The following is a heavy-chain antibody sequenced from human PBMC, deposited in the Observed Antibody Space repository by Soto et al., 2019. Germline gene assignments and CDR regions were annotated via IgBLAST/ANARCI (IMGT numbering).Heavy chain of an antibody. J-gene: IGHJ4*02. CDR1: GGTFSSYS. D-gene: IGHD1-26*01. V-gene: IGHV1-69*01. Sequence: QVQLVQSGAEVKKPGSSVKVSCKASGGTFSSYSINWVXQAPGQGLEWMGEIIPIFGTANYAQKFQGRVTITADESTSTAYMELSSLRSEDTAVYYCARDGGRHSGGIDYWGQGTLVTVSS. CDR2: IIPIFGTA. CDR3: ARDGGRHSGGIDY.